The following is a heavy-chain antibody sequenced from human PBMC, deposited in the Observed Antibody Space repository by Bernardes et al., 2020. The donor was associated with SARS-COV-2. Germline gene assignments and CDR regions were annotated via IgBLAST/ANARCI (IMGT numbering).Heavy chain of an antibody. CDR2: ISAIRNT. V-gene: IGHV3-23*01. CDR1: GLAFTNTD. CDR3: TTELQYDNLY. D-gene: IGHD3-22*01. J-gene: IGHJ4*02. Sequence: SLRLSCVTSGLAFTNTDMAWVRQAPGRGLEWVSTISAIRNTHYADPVMGRFTISRDDVNNALYLQMNNLRVEDTATYYCTTELQYDNLYWGQGALVTVSS.